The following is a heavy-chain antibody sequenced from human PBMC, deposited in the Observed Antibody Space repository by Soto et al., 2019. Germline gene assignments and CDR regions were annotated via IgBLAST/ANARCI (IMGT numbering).Heavy chain of an antibody. CDR2: MSWNSGSI. CDR3: AKEHRGYSYGSYYYDGMDV. V-gene: IGHV3-9*01. J-gene: IGHJ6*02. CDR1: GFTFDDYA. D-gene: IGHD5-18*01. Sequence: EVQLVESGGGLVQPGRSLRLSCAASGFTFDDYAMHWFRQAPGKGLEWVSGMSWNSGSIGYADSVKGRFTISRDNAKNSLYLQMNSLRAEDTALYYCAKEHRGYSYGSYYYDGMDVWGQGTTVTVSS.